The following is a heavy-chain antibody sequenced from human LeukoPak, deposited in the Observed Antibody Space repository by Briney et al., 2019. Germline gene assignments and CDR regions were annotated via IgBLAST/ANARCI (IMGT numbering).Heavy chain of an antibody. D-gene: IGHD1-1*01. CDR3: ARTSLGKRRPFDY. CDR2: INHSGST. CDR1: GGSFSGYY. J-gene: IGHJ4*02. V-gene: IGHV4-34*01. Sequence: PSKTLSLTCAVYGGSFSGYYWSWIRQPPGKGLEWIGEINHSGSTNYNPSLKSRVTISVDTSKNQFSLKLSSVTAADTAVYYCARTSLGKRRPFDYWGQGTLVTVSS.